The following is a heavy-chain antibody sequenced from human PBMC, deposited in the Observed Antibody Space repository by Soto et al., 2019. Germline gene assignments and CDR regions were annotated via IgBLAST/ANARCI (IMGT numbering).Heavy chain of an antibody. CDR3: ANGYSGYDYYGMDV. CDR2: IYYSGST. V-gene: IGHV4-39*01. CDR1: GGSISSSSYY. Sequence: PSETLSLTCTVSGGSISSSSYYWGWIRQPPGKGLEWIGSIYYSGSTYYNPSLKSLVTISVDTSKNQFSLKLSSVTAADTAVYYCANGYSGYDYYGMDVWGQGTTVTVSS. D-gene: IGHD5-12*01. J-gene: IGHJ6*02.